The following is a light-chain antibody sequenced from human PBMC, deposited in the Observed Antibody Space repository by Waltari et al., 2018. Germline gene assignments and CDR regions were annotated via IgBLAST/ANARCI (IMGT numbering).Light chain of an antibody. CDR2: DAS. J-gene: IGKJ1*01. V-gene: IGKV3-11*01. CDR3: QQRSTWPRVGVT. Sequence: EIVLTQSPATLSLSPGELATLSCRASQSVSTYLAWYQQKPGQAPRLLIYDASIRAADIPARFSGSGSETDFTLTISSLDPEDFAIYYCQQRSTWPRVGVTFGQGTRVDLK. CDR1: QSVSTY.